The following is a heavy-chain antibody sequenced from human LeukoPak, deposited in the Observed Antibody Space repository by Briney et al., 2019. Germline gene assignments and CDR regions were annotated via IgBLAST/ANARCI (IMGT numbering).Heavy chain of an antibody. CDR3: ARRLRSYLDY. V-gene: IGHV4-59*01. CDR2: IYYSGST. J-gene: IGHJ4*02. Sequence: SETLSLTCTVSGGSISTYYWSWIRQPPGKGLEWIGYIYYSGSTNYNPSLKSRVTISVDTSKNQFSLKLSSVTAADTAVYYCARRLRSYLDYWGQGTLVTVSS. CDR1: GGSISTYY. D-gene: IGHD5/OR15-5a*01.